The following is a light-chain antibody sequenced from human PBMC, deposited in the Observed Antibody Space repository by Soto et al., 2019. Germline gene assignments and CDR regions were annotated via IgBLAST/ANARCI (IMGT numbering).Light chain of an antibody. CDR2: GAS. Sequence: EVVMTQSPATLSVSPGERATLSCRASQSVSDNLAWYQQKPGQAPRLLIYGASTRATGIPARFSGSGSGTDVTHNISSLQSEDFAVHYCQQANNWPYTFGQGTKLDIK. J-gene: IGKJ2*01. V-gene: IGKV3-15*01. CDR3: QQANNWPYT. CDR1: QSVSDN.